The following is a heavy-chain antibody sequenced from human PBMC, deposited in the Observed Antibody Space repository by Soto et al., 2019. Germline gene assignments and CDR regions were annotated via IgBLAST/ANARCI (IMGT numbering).Heavy chain of an antibody. D-gene: IGHD5-12*01. Sequence: ESGPTGEPTDTLTLTCTVSGFSLINARMGVSWIRQPPGKALEWLAHIFSNDEKSYSTSLKSRLTISKDTSKSQVVLTMTNMDPVDTATYYCARIPEMATIFFDYWGQGTLVTVS. CDR2: IFSNDEK. V-gene: IGHV2-26*01. CDR1: GFSLINARMG. CDR3: ARIPEMATIFFDY. J-gene: IGHJ4*02.